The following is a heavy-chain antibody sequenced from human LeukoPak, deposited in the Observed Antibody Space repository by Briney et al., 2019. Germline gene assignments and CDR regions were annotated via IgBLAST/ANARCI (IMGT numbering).Heavy chain of an antibody. CDR2: ISGSGGST. J-gene: IGHJ4*02. D-gene: IGHD6-19*01. CDR1: GFTFSSYA. CDR3: ARGGLGSAFDN. V-gene: IGHV3-23*01. Sequence: GGSLRLSCAASGFTFSSYALSWVRQAPGKRLECVSAISGSGGSTYSADSLKGRFTISRDNSKNTLYLQINSLRPDDTAVFYCARGGLGSAFDNWGQGTLVTVSS.